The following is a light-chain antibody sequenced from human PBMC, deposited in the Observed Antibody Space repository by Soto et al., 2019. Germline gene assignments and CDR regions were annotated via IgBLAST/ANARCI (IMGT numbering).Light chain of an antibody. CDR1: GSNIGNNY. CDR3: GTWDSSLSAGGV. Sequence: QSVLTQPPSVSAAPGQKVTISCSGSGSNIGNNYVSWYQQLPGTAPKLLIYYDNKRPSGIPDRFSGSNSGTSATLGITGLQTGDEANYYCGTWDSSLSAGGVFGGGTKLTVL. J-gene: IGLJ2*01. CDR2: YDN. V-gene: IGLV1-51*01.